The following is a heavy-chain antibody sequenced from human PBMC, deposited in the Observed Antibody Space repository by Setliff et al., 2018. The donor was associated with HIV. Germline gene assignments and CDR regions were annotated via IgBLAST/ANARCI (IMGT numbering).Heavy chain of an antibody. CDR1: GGSFSGYY. J-gene: IGHJ6*03. CDR2: INHSGST. V-gene: IGHV4-34*01. D-gene: IGHD3-3*01. Sequence: SETLSLTCAVYGGSFSGYYWSWIRQPPGKGLEWIGEINHSGSTNYNPSLKSRVTISVDTSKNQFSLKLSSVTAADTAVYYCARGVVDYDFWSGSGDYYYMDVWGKGTTVTVSS. CDR3: ARGVVDYDFWSGSGDYYYMDV.